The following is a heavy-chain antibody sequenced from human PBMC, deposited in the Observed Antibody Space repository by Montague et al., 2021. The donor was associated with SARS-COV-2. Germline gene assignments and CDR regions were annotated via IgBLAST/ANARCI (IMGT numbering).Heavy chain of an antibody. CDR3: AHFGILRYFDP. D-gene: IGHD3-9*01. Sequence: PALVKPTQTLTPTCTFSGFSLSTSEVGVGWIRQPPGKAPEFLALIYGDDENRYKPSLKSRLTITKVTSKNQVVLTMTNVDPVDTATYYCAHFGILRYFDPGGQGTLVTVSS. V-gene: IGHV2-5*02. J-gene: IGHJ5*02. CDR1: GFSLSTSEVG. CDR2: IYGDDEN.